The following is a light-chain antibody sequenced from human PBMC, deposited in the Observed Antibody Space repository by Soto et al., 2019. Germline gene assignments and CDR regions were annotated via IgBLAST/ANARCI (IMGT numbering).Light chain of an antibody. J-gene: IGKJ5*01. V-gene: IGKV3-15*01. CDR2: GVS. CDR1: QPVNNN. CDR3: QQYEKWPPSIT. Sequence: IEMTQSPATLSASPGDRATLSCGASQPVNNNLAWYQQKPGQAPRLLIYGVSTRATGISARFSGAGSVTESNLTISSLQSEDFALYYSQQYEKWPPSITVGQG.